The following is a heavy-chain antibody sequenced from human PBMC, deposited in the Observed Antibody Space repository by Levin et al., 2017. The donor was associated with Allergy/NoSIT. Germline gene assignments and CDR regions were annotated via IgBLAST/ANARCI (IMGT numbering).Heavy chain of an antibody. CDR2: INTRNDNT. V-gene: IGHV1-18*01. CDR3: TRDTGSSSPDY. CDR1: GYTFNNQYG. D-gene: IGHD3-10*01. Sequence: ASVKVSCKASGYTFNNQYGISWVRQAPGQGLEWMGWINTRNDNTKYAQKFQGRVTMTTDTSTSTAYMELGRLTSDDTAIYYCTRDTGSSSPDYWGQGTLVIVSS. J-gene: IGHJ4*02.